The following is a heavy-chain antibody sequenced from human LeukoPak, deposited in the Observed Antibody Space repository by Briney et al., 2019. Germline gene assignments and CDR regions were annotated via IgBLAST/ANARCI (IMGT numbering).Heavy chain of an antibody. D-gene: IGHD1-26*01. J-gene: IGHJ4*02. CDR1: GYTFRDYY. V-gene: IGHV1-2*02. Sequence: GASVKVSCKACGYTFRDYYMHWVRQAPGQGLEWMAWGSGNSGATGFARKFQGRVTVTRDTSISTAYMELSSLRSDDTAVYYCVRSYSRADYQLDYWGQGTLVTVSS. CDR2: GSGNSGAT. CDR3: VRSYSRADYQLDY.